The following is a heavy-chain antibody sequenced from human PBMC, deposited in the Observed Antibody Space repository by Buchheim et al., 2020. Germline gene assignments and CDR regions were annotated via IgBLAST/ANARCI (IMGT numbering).Heavy chain of an antibody. V-gene: IGHV3-7*01. CDR3: ARDYDFWSGYYYGMDV. Sequence: EVQLVESGGGLVQPGGSLRLSCAASGFTFSSYWMSWARQAPGKGLEWVANIKQDGSEKYYVDSVKGRFTISRDNAKNSLYLQMNSLRAEDTAVYYCARDYDFWSGYYYGMDVWGQGTT. CDR2: IKQDGSEK. CDR1: GFTFSSYW. D-gene: IGHD3-3*01. J-gene: IGHJ6*02.